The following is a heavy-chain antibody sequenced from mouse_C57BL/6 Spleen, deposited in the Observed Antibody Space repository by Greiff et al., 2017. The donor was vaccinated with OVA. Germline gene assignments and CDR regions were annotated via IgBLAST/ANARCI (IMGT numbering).Heavy chain of an antibody. V-gene: IGHV1-64*01. D-gene: IGHD2-1*01. J-gene: IGHJ2*01. Sequence: QVQLQQPGAELVKPGASVKLSCKASGYTFTSYWMHWVKQRPGQGLEWIGMIHPNSGSTNYNEKFKSKATLTVDKSSSTAYMQLSSLTSEDSAVYYCARGDICYGNYVTYYFDDWGKGTTLTVSS. CDR1: GYTFTSYW. CDR3: ARGDICYGNYVTYYFDD. CDR2: IHPNSGST.